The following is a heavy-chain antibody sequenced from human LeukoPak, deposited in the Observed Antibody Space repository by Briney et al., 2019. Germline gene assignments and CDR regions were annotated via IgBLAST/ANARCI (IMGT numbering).Heavy chain of an antibody. Sequence: ASVKVSCKASGYTFTSYGIGWVRQAPGQGLEWMGWISAYNGNTNYAQKLQGRVTMTTDTSTSTAYMELRSLRSDDTAVYYCARDRKHSSGWYAYSEFDYWGQGTLVTVSS. CDR1: GYTFTSYG. J-gene: IGHJ4*02. V-gene: IGHV1-18*01. D-gene: IGHD6-19*01. CDR3: ARDRKHSSGWYAYSEFDY. CDR2: ISAYNGNT.